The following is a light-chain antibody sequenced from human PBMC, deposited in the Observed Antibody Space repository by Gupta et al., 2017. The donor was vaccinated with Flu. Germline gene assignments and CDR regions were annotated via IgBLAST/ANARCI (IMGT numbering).Light chain of an antibody. V-gene: IGKV1-12*01. CDR1: QHINSW. CDR2: AAS. Sequence: PSTGSASVGDRVSITCRASQHINSWLAWYQKKPGQAPKVLIYAASTLQSGVPSRFSGSGYGTDFTLTISGLQPEDFATYVCRQANSFPLSFGGGTKVEMK. CDR3: RQANSFPLS. J-gene: IGKJ4*01.